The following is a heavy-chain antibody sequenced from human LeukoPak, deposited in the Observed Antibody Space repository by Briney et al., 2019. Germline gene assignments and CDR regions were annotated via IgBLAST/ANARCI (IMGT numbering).Heavy chain of an antibody. CDR3: AKLEVGRFDP. V-gene: IGHV4-59*11. Sequence: SETLSLTCTVSGASISSHYWCWIRQPPGTGLEWIGDIYYRGSTTYNPSLKSRVSISLDTSRDQFSLNLSSVTAADTAVYYCAKLEVGRFDPWGQGTLVTVSS. J-gene: IGHJ5*02. CDR1: GASISSHY. D-gene: IGHD7-27*01. CDR2: IYYRGST.